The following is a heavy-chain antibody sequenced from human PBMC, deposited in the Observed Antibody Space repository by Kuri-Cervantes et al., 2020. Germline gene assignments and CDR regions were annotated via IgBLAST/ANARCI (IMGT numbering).Heavy chain of an antibody. J-gene: IGHJ4*02. CDR1: GFTFSSYR. D-gene: IGHD6-19*01. CDR3: ARGAVAGYFDY. V-gene: IGHV4-34*01. CDR2: INHSGST. Sequence: GSLRLSCAASGFTFSSYRMNWVRQAPGKGLEWIGEINHSGSTNYNPSLKSRVTISVDTSKNQFSLKLSSVTAADTAVYYCARGAVAGYFDYWGQGTLVTVSS.